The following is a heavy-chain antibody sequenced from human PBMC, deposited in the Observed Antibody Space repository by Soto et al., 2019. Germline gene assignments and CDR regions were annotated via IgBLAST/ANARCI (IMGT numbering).Heavy chain of an antibody. Sequence: ASVKVSCKASGYTFTSYDINWVRQATGQGLEWMGWMNPNSGNTGYAQKFQGRVTMTRNTSISTAYMELSSLRSEDTAVYYCARAPSRIRFWSGYHPIFEAYYYYMDVWGKGTTVTVSS. CDR2: MNPNSGNT. CDR3: ARAPSRIRFWSGYHPIFEAYYYYMDV. V-gene: IGHV1-8*01. CDR1: GYTFTSYD. D-gene: IGHD3-3*01. J-gene: IGHJ6*03.